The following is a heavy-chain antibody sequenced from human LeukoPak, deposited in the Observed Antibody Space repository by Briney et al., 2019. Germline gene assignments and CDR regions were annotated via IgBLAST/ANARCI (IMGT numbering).Heavy chain of an antibody. Sequence: GGSRRLSCAASGFTFSSYWMHWDRQAPGMGLVWVSRISGDGSTTSYADSVKGRFTISRDNAKNTLYLQMNSLRAEDTAVYYCARLDILTGNYYYFNLWRRGTVVTVSS. CDR2: ISGDGSTT. V-gene: IGHV3-74*01. CDR3: ARLDILTGNYYYFNL. CDR1: GFTFSSYW. D-gene: IGHD3-9*01. J-gene: IGHJ4*02.